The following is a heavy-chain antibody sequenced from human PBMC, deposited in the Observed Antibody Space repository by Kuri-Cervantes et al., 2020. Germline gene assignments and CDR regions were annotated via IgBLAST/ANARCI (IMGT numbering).Heavy chain of an antibody. CDR3: ARVGPGGFFDY. Sequence: GGSLRLSCAASGFTFSSYAMHWVRQAPGKGLEWVAVISYDGSNKYYADSVKGRFTISRDDSKNTLYLQMNSLRAEDTVVYYCARVGPGGFFDYWGQGTLVTVSS. CDR2: ISYDGSNK. J-gene: IGHJ4*02. CDR1: GFTFSSYA. D-gene: IGHD1-26*01. V-gene: IGHV3-30-3*01.